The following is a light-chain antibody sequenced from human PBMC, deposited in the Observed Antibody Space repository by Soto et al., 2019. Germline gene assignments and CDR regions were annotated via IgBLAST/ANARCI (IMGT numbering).Light chain of an antibody. CDR3: QPSYSTPQT. J-gene: IGKJ1*01. CDR1: QSGLYRSNNKNY. V-gene: IGKV4-1*01. Sequence: DIVMTQSPDSLAVSLGERATINCKSSQSGLYRSNNKNYLAWYQQKPGQPPKLLIYWASTRESGVPDRFSGRGSGRDFTLTISSLQAEDVAVYYCQPSYSTPQTFGQGTKVEIK. CDR2: WAS.